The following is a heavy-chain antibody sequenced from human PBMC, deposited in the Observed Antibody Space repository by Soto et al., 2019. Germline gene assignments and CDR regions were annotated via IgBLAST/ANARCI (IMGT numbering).Heavy chain of an antibody. D-gene: IGHD1-20*01. V-gene: IGHV1-18*01. CDR2: ISAYNGNT. CDR1: GYTFTSYG. Sequence: GASVKVSCKASGYTFTSYGISWLRQAPGQGLEWMGSISAYNGNTNYAQKLQGRVTMTTDTSTSTAYMELRSLRSDDTAVDYCARDGVNYHTRLITGPNIPGPHYYYYGMDVWGQGTTVTVSS. J-gene: IGHJ6*02. CDR3: ARDGVNYHTRLITGPNIPGPHYYYYGMDV.